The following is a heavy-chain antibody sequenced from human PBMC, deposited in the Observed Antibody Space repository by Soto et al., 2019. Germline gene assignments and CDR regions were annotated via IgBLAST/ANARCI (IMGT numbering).Heavy chain of an antibody. V-gene: IGHV4-39*01. Sequence: SETLSLTCTVSGGSIGGSNYFWGWIRQSPGTGLEWLGTIYSSGSTYYNPSLKSRVTISVDTSKNQFSLKLSSVTAADTAVYYCARHLDYDYVWGRYRPIGYFDYWGQGTLVTVSS. CDR2: IYSSGST. CDR1: GGSIGGSNYF. D-gene: IGHD3-16*02. J-gene: IGHJ4*02. CDR3: ARHLDYDYVWGRYRPIGYFDY.